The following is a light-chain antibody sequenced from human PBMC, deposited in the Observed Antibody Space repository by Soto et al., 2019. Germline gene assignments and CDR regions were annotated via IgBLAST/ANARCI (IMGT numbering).Light chain of an antibody. CDR2: EVS. J-gene: IGLJ3*02. Sequence: QSALTQPASVSGSPGQSITISCTGSSSDIGTYNYLSCSQQHPGKAPKHMIYEVSDRPAGISNRFSGSKSRNTASLTISGLQAEEEADYYCSSYTSSGTHWVFCVGTKLTVL. CDR1: SSDIGTYNY. V-gene: IGLV2-14*01. CDR3: SSYTSSGTHWV.